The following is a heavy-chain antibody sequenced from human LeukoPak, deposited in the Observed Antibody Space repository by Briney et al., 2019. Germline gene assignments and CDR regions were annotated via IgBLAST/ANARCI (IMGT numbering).Heavy chain of an antibody. J-gene: IGHJ4*02. D-gene: IGHD1-26*01. CDR1: GYSFTSYW. Sequence: GESLQISCKGSGYSFTSYWIAWVRQMPGKGLEWMGIIHPGDSDTRYSPSFQGQVTISADKSISTAYLQWSSLKASDTAMYYCARRAISGGSSQYYFDYWGQGTLVPVSS. CDR3: ARRAISGGSSQYYFDY. V-gene: IGHV5-51*01. CDR2: IHPGDSDT.